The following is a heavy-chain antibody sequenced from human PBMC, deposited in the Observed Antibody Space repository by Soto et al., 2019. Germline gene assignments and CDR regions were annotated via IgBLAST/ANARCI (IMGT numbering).Heavy chain of an antibody. CDR1: GGSISSGDYY. Sequence: SETLSLTCTVSGGSISSGDYYWSWIRQPPGKGLEWIGYFYYSGSTYYNPSLKSRVTISVDTSKNQFSLKLSSVTAADTAVYYCARDYRPEDAFDIWGQGTMDTVSS. V-gene: IGHV4-30-4*01. J-gene: IGHJ3*02. CDR2: FYYSGST. CDR3: ARDYRPEDAFDI.